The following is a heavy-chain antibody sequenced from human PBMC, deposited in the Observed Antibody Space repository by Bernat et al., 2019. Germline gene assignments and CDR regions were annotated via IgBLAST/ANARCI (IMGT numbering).Heavy chain of an antibody. V-gene: IGHV1-2*06. CDR3: ASILFWAGPEFFQH. D-gene: IGHD3-16*01. CDR1: GYTFTGYY. J-gene: IGHJ1*01. Sequence: QVQLVQSGAEVKKPGASVKVSCKASGYTFTGYYMHWVRQAPGQGLEWVGRINPNSGGTNYAQKFQGRVTMTRDTSISTAYMELSRLRSDNTAVYYCASILFWAGPEFFQHWGQGTLVTVSS. CDR2: INPNSGGT.